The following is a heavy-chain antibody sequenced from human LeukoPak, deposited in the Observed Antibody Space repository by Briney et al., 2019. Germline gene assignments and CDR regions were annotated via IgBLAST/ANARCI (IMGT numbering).Heavy chain of an antibody. D-gene: IGHD3-10*01. CDR1: GYSINSAYY. Sequence: SETLSLTCAVSGYSINSAYYWGWIRQPPGKGLEWIASMYHSGITYYNSSLKSRVTISVDTSKNQFSLKLNSVTAADTSVYYCARPTPGKNWFDPWGHGTLVTVSS. CDR3: ARPTPGKNWFDP. V-gene: IGHV4-38-2*01. CDR2: MYHSGIT. J-gene: IGHJ5*02.